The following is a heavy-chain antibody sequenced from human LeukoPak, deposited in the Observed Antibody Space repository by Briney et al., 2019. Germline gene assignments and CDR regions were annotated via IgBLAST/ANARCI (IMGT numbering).Heavy chain of an antibody. CDR3: ARRRPRITMVRGVIGAFDY. CDR1: GGSISSSNW. CDR2: IYHSGST. Sequence: SETLSLTCAVSGGSISSSNWWSWVRQPPGKGLEWIGEIYHSGSTNYNPSLKSRVTISVDKSKNQFSLKLSSVTAADTAVYYCARRRPRITMVRGVIGAFDYWGQGTLVTVSS. J-gene: IGHJ4*02. D-gene: IGHD3-10*01. V-gene: IGHV4-4*02.